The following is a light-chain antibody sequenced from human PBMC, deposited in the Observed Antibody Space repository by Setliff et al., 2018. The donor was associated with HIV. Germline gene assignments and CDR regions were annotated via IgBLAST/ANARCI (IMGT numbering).Light chain of an antibody. CDR1: NSDIGTYNY. J-gene: IGLJ1*01. CDR3: CSYAGSSVSYV. V-gene: IGLV2-11*01. CDR2: DVT. Sequence: QSVLAQPRSVSGSPGQSVTISCTGTNSDIGTYNYVSWYQQHPGKAPKLMIYDVTKRPSGVPDRLSGSKSVNTASLTISGLQTDDEADYYCCSYAGSSVSYVFGTGTKV.